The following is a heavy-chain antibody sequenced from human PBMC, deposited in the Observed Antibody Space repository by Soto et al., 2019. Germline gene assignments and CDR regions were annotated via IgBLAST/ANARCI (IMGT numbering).Heavy chain of an antibody. D-gene: IGHD3-3*01. J-gene: IGHJ6*02. CDR3: ASWSYYYYCIDD. CDR2: IGSAGDT. V-gene: IGHV3-13*01. Sequence: WGSLRLSCAASGFTFSSYDMNWVRQAPGKGLEWVASIGSAGDTYYTCSVKGRFTISRENAKNSLYLQMNRLSAADTAVYYCASWSYYYYCIDDWGQGTTVTVSS. CDR1: GFTFSSYD.